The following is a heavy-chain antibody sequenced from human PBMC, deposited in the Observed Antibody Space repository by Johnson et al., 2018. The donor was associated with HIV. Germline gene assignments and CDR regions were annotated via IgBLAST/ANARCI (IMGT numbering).Heavy chain of an antibody. J-gene: IGHJ3*02. CDR3: TTDCITMVQGDAFDI. V-gene: IGHV3-30*04. CDR1: GFTFSSYA. CDR2: ISYDGSNK. Sequence: QVQLVESGGGVVQPGRSLRLSCAASGFTFSSYAMHWVRQAPGKGLEWVAVISYDGSNKYYADSVKGRFTISRDNSKNTLYLQMNSLKTEDTAVYYCTTDCITMVQGDAFDIWGQGTMVTVSS. D-gene: IGHD3-10*01.